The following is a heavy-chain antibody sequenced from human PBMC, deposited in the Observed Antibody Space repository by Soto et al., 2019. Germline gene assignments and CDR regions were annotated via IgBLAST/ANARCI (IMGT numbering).Heavy chain of an antibody. CDR2: INHSGST. Sequence: SETLSLTCAVYGGSFSGYYWSWIRQPPGKGLEWIGEINHSGSTNYNPSLKSRVTISVDTSKNQFSLKLSSVTAADTAVYYCARGQGWYSNWFDPWGQGTLVTVSS. CDR1: GGSFSGYY. D-gene: IGHD6-19*01. CDR3: ARGQGWYSNWFDP. J-gene: IGHJ5*02. V-gene: IGHV4-34*01.